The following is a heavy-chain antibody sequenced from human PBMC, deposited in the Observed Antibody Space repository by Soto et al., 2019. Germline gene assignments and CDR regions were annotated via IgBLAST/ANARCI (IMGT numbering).Heavy chain of an antibody. CDR1: GGTFSSYA. Sequence: GASVKVSCKASGGTFSSYAISWVRQAPGQGLEWMGGIIPIFGTANYGQKFQGRVTITADKSTSTAYMELSSLSSEHTAVYYCARQDRWNWGRQRGPYYYDMDVWGQGTTVTVSS. CDR3: ARQDRWNWGRQRGPYYYDMDV. D-gene: IGHD7-27*01. V-gene: IGHV1-69*06. CDR2: IIPIFGTA. J-gene: IGHJ6*02.